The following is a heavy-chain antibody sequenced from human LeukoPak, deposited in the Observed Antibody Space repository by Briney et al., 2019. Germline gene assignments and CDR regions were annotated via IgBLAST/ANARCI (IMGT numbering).Heavy chain of an antibody. Sequence: GGSLRLSCAASGFTLSSYAVHWVRQAPGEGLEWLAVVSIDGNTKFYADSVKGRFTISRDNFENTVSLQVNSLRAADTAVYYCAREVYSHGLGAFDYWGQGTLVTVSS. J-gene: IGHJ4*02. CDR2: VSIDGNTK. CDR3: AREVYSHGLGAFDY. V-gene: IGHV3-30*04. D-gene: IGHD3/OR15-3a*01. CDR1: GFTLSSYA.